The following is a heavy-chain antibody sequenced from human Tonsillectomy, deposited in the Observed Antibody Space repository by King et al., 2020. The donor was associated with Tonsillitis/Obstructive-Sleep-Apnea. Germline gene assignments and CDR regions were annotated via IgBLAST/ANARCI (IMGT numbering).Heavy chain of an antibody. CDR1: GYRFTSYG. Sequence: QLVQSGAEVQKPGASVKVSCKASGYRFTSYGISWVRQAPGQGLEWMGWISVYNGNTNYAQKFQGRVTMSTDTSTGTANMELRSLRSDDTAVYYCARTSAEVVYSSYHMDVWGKGTTVTVSS. CDR2: ISVYNGNT. J-gene: IGHJ6*03. D-gene: IGHD2-2*01. V-gene: IGHV1-18*01. CDR3: ARTSAEVVYSSYHMDV.